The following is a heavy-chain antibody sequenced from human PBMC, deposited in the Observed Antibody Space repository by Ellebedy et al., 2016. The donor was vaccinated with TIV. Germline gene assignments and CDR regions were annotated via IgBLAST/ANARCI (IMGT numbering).Heavy chain of an antibody. CDR2: ISGSGGST. J-gene: IGHJ5*02. Sequence: PGGSLRLSCAASGFTFSSYAMGWVRQAPGKGLEWVSTISGSGGSTYYADSVKGRFTISRDNSKNSLYLQMNSLRAEDTAVYYCARDWGYYYDSSGYYLWGQGTLVTVSS. CDR1: GFTFSSYA. D-gene: IGHD3-22*01. V-gene: IGHV3-23*01. CDR3: ARDWGYYYDSSGYYL.